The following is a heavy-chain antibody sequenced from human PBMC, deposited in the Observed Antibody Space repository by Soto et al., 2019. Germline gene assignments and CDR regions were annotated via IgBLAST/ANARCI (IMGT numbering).Heavy chain of an antibody. CDR2: ISRSGGTT. D-gene: IGHD6-6*01. CDR3: AREEVLYSSSSVRYYFDY. J-gene: IGHJ4*02. CDR1: GFTFSSYA. V-gene: IGHV3-23*01. Sequence: PGGSLRLSCAASGFTFSSYAMSWVRQAPGKGLEWIADISRSGGTTYYAASVKGRFTISRDNSKNTLYLQMSSLRAEDTAVYYCAREEVLYSSSSVRYYFDYWGQGTLVTVSS.